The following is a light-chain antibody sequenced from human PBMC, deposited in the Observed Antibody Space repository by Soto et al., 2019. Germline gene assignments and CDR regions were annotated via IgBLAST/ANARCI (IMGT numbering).Light chain of an antibody. CDR1: QSVSNNY. CDR2: KAS. V-gene: IGKV3-20*01. CDR3: QQYGGSPLYS. Sequence: DSVLTQSPGTLSLSPGERATLSCRASQSVSNNYLAWYQQKPGQAPRLLVYKASNRATGIPDRFSGSGSGADFTLTISRLEPGDSAVYYCQQYGGSPLYSFGQGTKLEIK. J-gene: IGKJ2*03.